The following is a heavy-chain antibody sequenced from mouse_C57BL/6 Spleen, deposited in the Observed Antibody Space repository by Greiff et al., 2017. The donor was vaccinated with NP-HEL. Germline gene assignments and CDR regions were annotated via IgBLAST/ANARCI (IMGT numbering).Heavy chain of an antibody. Sequence: QVQLQQSGAELARPGASVKLSCKASGYTFTSYGISWVKQRTGQGLEWIGEIYPRSGNTYYNEKFKGKATLTADKSSSTAYMELRSLISEDSAVYFCARSGGGYPYYYAMDYWGQGTSVTVSS. V-gene: IGHV1-81*01. J-gene: IGHJ4*01. CDR2: IYPRSGNT. D-gene: IGHD3-1*01. CDR3: ARSGGGYPYYYAMDY. CDR1: GYTFTSYG.